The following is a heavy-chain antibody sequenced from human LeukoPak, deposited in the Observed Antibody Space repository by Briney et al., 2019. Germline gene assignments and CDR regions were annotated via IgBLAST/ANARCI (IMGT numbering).Heavy chain of an antibody. J-gene: IGHJ6*02. V-gene: IGHV4-61*01. CDR1: GDSVSSNSAA. Sequence: SQTLSLTCAISGDSVSSNSAAWNWIRQSPGKGLEWVGYVYDSGNTNYNPSLKSRVTISVDTSKNQFSLKLSSVTAADTAVYYCARPLIIMLRGVINGDYGMDVWGQGTTVTVSS. CDR2: VYDSGNT. CDR3: ARPLIIMLRGVINGDYGMDV. D-gene: IGHD3-10*01.